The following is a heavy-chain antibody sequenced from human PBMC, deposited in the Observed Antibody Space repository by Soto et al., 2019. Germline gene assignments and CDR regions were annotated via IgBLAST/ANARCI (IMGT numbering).Heavy chain of an antibody. V-gene: IGHV3-7*01. Sequence: PGGSLRLSCAASGFTFSSYAMHWVRQAPGKGLEWVANIRHDGGDKYFLESVKGRFTISRDNAKNSLYLQMNTLRVEDTATYYCVRDAVVSGVDYFDQWGQGTLVTVSS. CDR1: GFTFSSYA. D-gene: IGHD2-8*01. J-gene: IGHJ4*02. CDR2: IRHDGGDK. CDR3: VRDAVVSGVDYFDQ.